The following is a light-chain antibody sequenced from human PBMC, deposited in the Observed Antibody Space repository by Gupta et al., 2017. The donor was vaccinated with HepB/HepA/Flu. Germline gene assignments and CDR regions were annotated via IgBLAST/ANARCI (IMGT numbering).Light chain of an antibody. CDR3: QQYNSWPPVCS. CDR2: GAS. CDR1: QSVRSN. Sequence: EIVMTQSPATMSVSPGERATLSCRASQSVRSNLAWYHQKPGQAPRLLIYGASTRATGIPARCRSSGSETEFTLTISSLQSEDVAVYYCQQYNSWPPVCSFGQGTKLEIQ. V-gene: IGKV3-15*01. J-gene: IGKJ2*04.